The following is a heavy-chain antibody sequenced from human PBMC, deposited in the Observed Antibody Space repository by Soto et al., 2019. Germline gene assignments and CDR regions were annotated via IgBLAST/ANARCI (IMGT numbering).Heavy chain of an antibody. CDR1: GYSFTSYW. Sequence: EVQLVQSGAEVKKPRESLRISCKGSGYSFTSYWISWVRQMPGKGLEWMGRIDPSDSYTNYSPSFQGHVTISADKSISTAYLQWSCLKASDTVMYFCARLQPAAGDNDLTFDYWGQGTLVTVSS. CDR3: ARLQPAAGDNDLTFDY. J-gene: IGHJ4*02. V-gene: IGHV5-10-1*01. D-gene: IGHD6-13*01. CDR2: IDPSDSYT.